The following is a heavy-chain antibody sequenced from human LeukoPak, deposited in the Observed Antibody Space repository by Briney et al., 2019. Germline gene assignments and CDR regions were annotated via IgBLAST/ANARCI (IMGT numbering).Heavy chain of an antibody. J-gene: IGHJ4*02. CDR2: ISYDGSNK. CDR1: GFTFSSYG. D-gene: IGHD6-6*01. Sequence: GGSLRLSCAASGFTFSSYGMHWVRQAPGKGLEWVAVISYDGSNKYYADSVKGRFTISRDNSKNTLYLQMNSLRAEDTAVYYCARGGSSLDYWGQGTLVTVSS. V-gene: IGHV3-30*03. CDR3: ARGGSSLDY.